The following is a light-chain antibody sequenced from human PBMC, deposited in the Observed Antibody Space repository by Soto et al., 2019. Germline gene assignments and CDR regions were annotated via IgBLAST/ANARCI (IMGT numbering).Light chain of an antibody. CDR1: QSISSW. V-gene: IGKV1-5*01. CDR2: DAS. CDR3: QQYNSFPLT. J-gene: IGKJ4*01. Sequence: DIQMTQSPSTLSASVGDRVTITPRASQSISSWLTWYQQKSGEAPKVLIYDASSLGSGVPSRFSGSGSGTKFTLTISSLQPDDFATYYCQQYNSFPLTFGGGTKVDIK.